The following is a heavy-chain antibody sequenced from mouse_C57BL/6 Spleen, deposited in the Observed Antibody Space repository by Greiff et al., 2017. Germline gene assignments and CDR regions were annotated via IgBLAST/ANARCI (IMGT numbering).Heavy chain of an antibody. J-gene: IGHJ1*03. CDR2: ISYDGSN. D-gene: IGHD1-1*01. Sequence: EVQLVESGPGLVKPSQSLSLTCSVTGYSIPSGYYWNWIRQFPGNKLEWMGYISYDGSNNYNPSLKNRISITRDTSKNQFFLKLNSVTTEDTATYYCAREGYYGSSLYWYFDVWGTGTTVTVSS. CDR3: AREGYYGSSLYWYFDV. V-gene: IGHV3-6*01. CDR1: GYSIPSGYY.